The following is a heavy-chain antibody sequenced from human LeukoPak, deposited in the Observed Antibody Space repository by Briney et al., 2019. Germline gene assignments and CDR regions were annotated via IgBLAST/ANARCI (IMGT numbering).Heavy chain of an antibody. D-gene: IGHD3-9*01. Sequence: SETLSLTCTVSGGSISSSSYYWGWIRQPPGKGLEWIGSIYYSGSTYYNPSLKSRVTISVDTSKNQFSLKLSSVTAADTAVYYCARANILTGYYHLYYFDYWGQGTLVTVSS. CDR3: ARANILTGYYHLYYFDY. CDR2: IYYSGST. V-gene: IGHV4-39*07. J-gene: IGHJ4*02. CDR1: GGSISSSSYY.